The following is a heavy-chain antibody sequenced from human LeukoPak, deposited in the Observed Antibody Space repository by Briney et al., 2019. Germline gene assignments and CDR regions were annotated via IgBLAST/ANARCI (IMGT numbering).Heavy chain of an antibody. CDR3: ARDGFWMVRGESDAFDI. D-gene: IGHD3-10*01. CDR2: INPSGGST. V-gene: IGHV1-46*01. Sequence: GASVKVSCKASGYTFTSYYMHWVRQAPGQGPEWMGIINPSGGSTSYAQKFQGRVTMTRDTSTSTVYMELSSLRSEDAAVYYCARDGFWMVRGESDAFDIWGQGTMVTVSS. J-gene: IGHJ3*02. CDR1: GYTFTSYY.